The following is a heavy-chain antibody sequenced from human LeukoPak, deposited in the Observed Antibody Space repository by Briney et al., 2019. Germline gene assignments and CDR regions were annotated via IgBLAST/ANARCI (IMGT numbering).Heavy chain of an antibody. CDR3: ASGDDYGGN. J-gene: IGHJ4*02. V-gene: IGHV3-30-3*01. CDR1: GFTFSNYA. Sequence: GGSLRLSCAASGFTFSNYAMLWVRLAPGKGLEWVAVISYDGSNKYYADSVKGRFTISRDNSKNTLYLQMNSLRAEDTAVYYCASGDDYGGNWGQGTLVTVSS. D-gene: IGHD4-23*01. CDR2: ISYDGSNK.